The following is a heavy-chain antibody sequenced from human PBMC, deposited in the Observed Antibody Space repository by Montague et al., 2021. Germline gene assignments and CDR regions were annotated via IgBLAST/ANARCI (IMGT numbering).Heavy chain of an antibody. CDR2: IYSSGST. CDR3: AREWSAFDF. J-gene: IGHJ3*01. Sequence: SETLSLTCTVSGGSISTYTWNWIRQPPGKGLEWIGYIYSSGSTNYNPSLKSRVTISVDTSRNQFSLEVSAVTAADTAKYYCAREWSAFDFWGQGIMVTVSS. CDR1: GGSISTYT. V-gene: IGHV4-59*01. D-gene: IGHD1-26*01.